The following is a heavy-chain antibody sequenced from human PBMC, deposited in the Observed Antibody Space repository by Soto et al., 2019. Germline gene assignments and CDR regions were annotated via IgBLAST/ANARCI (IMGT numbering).Heavy chain of an antibody. CDR3: ARDRPQLLWFGKNYYYGMDV. CDR2: ISAYNGNT. J-gene: IGHJ6*02. Sequence: QVRLVQSGAEVKKPGASVKVSCKASGYTFTSYGINWVRQAPGQGLEWMGWISAYNGNTNYAQKFQGRVTMTTDTSTSTAYMELRSLTSDDTAVYYCARDRPQLLWFGKNYYYGMDVWGQGTTVTVSS. V-gene: IGHV1-18*01. CDR1: GYTFTSYG. D-gene: IGHD3-10*01.